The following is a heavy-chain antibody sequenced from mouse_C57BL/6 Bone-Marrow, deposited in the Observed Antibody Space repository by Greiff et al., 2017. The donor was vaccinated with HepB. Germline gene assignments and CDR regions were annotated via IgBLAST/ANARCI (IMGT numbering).Heavy chain of an antibody. CDR3: ARGGYPAY. V-gene: IGHV5-4*01. Sequence: VQLKESGGGLVKPGGSLKLSCAASGFTFSSYAMSWVRQTPEKRLEWVATISDGGSYTYYPDNVKGRFTISRDNAKNNLYLQMSHLKSEDTAMYYCARGGYPAYWGQGTLVTVSA. CDR2: ISDGGSYT. D-gene: IGHD2-14*01. CDR1: GFTFSSYA. J-gene: IGHJ3*01.